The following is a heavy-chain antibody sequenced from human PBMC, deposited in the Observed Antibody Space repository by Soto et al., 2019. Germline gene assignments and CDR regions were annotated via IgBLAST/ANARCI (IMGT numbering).Heavy chain of an antibody. CDR3: ARDPRITIFGVVIDWFDS. Sequence: GASVKVSCKASGYTFTSYGISWVRQAPGQGLEWMGWISAYNGNTNYAQKLQGRVTMTTDTSTSTAYMELRSLRSDDTAVYYCARDPRITIFGVVIDWFDSWGQGTLVTVSS. J-gene: IGHJ5*01. CDR2: ISAYNGNT. V-gene: IGHV1-18*01. D-gene: IGHD3-3*01. CDR1: GYTFTSYG.